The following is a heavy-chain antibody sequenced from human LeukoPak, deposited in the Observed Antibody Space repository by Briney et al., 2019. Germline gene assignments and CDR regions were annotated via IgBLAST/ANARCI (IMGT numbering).Heavy chain of an antibody. CDR1: GGSISSYY. CDR2: IYYSGST. Sequence: TSETLSLTCTVSGGSISSYYWSWIRQPPGKGLEWIGYIYYSGSTNYNPSIKSRVTISVDTSKNQFSLKLSSVTAADTAVYYCARDRRWGDGMDVWGQGTTVTVSS. V-gene: IGHV4-59*01. CDR3: ARDRRWGDGMDV. J-gene: IGHJ6*02. D-gene: IGHD3-16*01.